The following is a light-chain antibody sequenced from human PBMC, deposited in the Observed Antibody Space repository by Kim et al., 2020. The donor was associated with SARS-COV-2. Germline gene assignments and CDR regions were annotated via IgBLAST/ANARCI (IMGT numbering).Light chain of an antibody. J-gene: IGLJ2*01. V-gene: IGLV2-14*03. CDR2: DVG. Sequence: QSITLSCTGTSSDVGAYNFVSWYQQHPGRAPKLMIYDVGNRPSGVSNRFSGSKSGNTASLTISGLQAEDEADYYCSSYAGSSTLVVFGGGTQLTVL. CDR3: SSYAGSSTLVV. CDR1: SSDVGAYNF.